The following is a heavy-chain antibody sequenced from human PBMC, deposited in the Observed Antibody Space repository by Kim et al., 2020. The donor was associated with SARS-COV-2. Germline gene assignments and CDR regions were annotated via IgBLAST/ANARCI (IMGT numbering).Heavy chain of an antibody. CDR1: GFTFSSYY. CDR2: MYGGGST. D-gene: IGHD2-15*01. V-gene: IGHV3-53*01. J-gene: IGHJ4*02. Sequence: EGSLRLSCAASGFTFSSYYMSWVRQAPGKGLEWISLMYGGGSTYYADSVKGRFTFSRDNSKNTLYLQMNSLRAEDTAVYYCAREATYCRGGSCYSGESGIDYWGQGTLVIVSS. CDR3: AREATYCRGGSCYSGESGIDY.